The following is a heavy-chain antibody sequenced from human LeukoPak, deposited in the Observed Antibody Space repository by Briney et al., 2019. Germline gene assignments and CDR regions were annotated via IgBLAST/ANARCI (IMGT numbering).Heavy chain of an antibody. CDR2: INPHSGST. Sequence: ASVKVSCKASGYTFTGYYIHWVRQAPGQGPEWMGWINPHSGSTNYAQKFQGRVTMTRDTSISTAFMELSSLRSDDTAMYYCSRDLLMYYSGSGESTWGQGTQVTVSS. CDR1: GYTFTGYY. V-gene: IGHV1-2*02. D-gene: IGHD3-10*01. CDR3: SRDLLMYYSGSGEST. J-gene: IGHJ5*02.